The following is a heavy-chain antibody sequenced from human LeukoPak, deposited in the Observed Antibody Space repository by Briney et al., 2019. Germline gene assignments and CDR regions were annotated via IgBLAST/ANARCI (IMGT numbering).Heavy chain of an antibody. CDR1: GFTVSSNY. Sequence: GGSLRLSCAASGFTVSSNYMSWVRQAPGKGLEWVSVIYAGGSTYYADSVKGRFTISRDNAKNTLYLQMNSLRAEDTAVYYCARGLVPGFLDYWGQGTPVTVSS. J-gene: IGHJ4*02. D-gene: IGHD4-11*01. CDR2: IYAGGST. CDR3: ARGLVPGFLDY. V-gene: IGHV3-53*01.